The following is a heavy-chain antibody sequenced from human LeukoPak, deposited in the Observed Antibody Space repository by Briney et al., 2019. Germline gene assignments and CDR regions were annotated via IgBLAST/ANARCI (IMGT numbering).Heavy chain of an antibody. D-gene: IGHD3-22*01. Sequence: GESLKISCAASGFTFSSYVMNWVRQAPGKGLEWVSGIRGSGGRPFYADSVKGRFTISRDSSKNTLYLQMNSLRAEDTAVYYCAKDGDPIITTYFDYWGQGTLVTVSS. CDR1: GFTFSSYV. CDR3: AKDGDPIITTYFDY. J-gene: IGHJ4*02. V-gene: IGHV3-23*01. CDR2: IRGSGGRP.